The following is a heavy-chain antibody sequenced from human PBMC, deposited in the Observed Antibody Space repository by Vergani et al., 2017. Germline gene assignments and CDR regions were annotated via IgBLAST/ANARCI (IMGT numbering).Heavy chain of an antibody. Sequence: QVQLVESGGGVVQPGRSLRLSCAASGFTFSSYGMHWVRQAPGKGLEWVAVIWYDGSNKYYADSVKGRFTISRDNSKNTLYLQMNSLRAEDTAVYYCARDRDLYSYGPGPFDYWGQGTLVTVSS. CDR2: IWYDGSNK. D-gene: IGHD5-18*01. CDR3: ARDRDLYSYGPGPFDY. CDR1: GFTFSSYG. V-gene: IGHV3-33*01. J-gene: IGHJ4*02.